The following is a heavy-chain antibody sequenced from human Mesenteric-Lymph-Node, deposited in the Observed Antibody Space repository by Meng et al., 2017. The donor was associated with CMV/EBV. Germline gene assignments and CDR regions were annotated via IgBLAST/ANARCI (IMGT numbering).Heavy chain of an antibody. D-gene: IGHD5-24*01. CDR1: GFTFSSYS. CDR3: TREMATIYYYYGMDV. V-gene: IGHV3-48*04. Sequence: GESLKISCAASGFTFSSYSMNWVRQAPGKGPEWVSYISSSGSSIYYADSVKGRFTISRDNAKNSLYLQMNSLRAEDTAVYYCTREMATIYYYYGMDVWGQGTTVTVSS. CDR2: ISSSGSSI. J-gene: IGHJ6*02.